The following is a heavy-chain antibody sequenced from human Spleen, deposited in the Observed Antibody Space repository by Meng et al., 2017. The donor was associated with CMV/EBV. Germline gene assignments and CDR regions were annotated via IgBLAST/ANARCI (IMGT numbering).Heavy chain of an antibody. CDR2: ISGIVPGT. CDR1: GFTFSSYA. J-gene: IGHJ4*02. CDR3: AKDRGYSGYDWGEYYFDY. D-gene: IGHD5-12*01. V-gene: IGHV3-23*01. Sequence: GESLKISCATSGFTFSSYAMNWVRQAPGKGLDWVSTISGIVPGTCCADSVRGRFTISRDNSKDNLYLQMNTLRAEDTAVYYCAKDRGYSGYDWGEYYFDYWGQGTLVTVSS.